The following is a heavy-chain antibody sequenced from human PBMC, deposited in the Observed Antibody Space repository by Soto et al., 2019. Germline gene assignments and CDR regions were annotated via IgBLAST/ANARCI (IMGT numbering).Heavy chain of an antibody. D-gene: IGHD2-2*01. Sequence: PVEYLTLSCNGFGYSFTSDWNSWVRQMPRQGLDWMGTLDPSDSYTNYSPSSHGHVTISVDDSTSTAYLQWSSLKVSDIAIYYCARRDCSSTSCQINWFDPWGQGTQVTVSS. J-gene: IGHJ5*02. V-gene: IGHV5-10-1*01. CDR1: GYSFTSDW. CDR2: LDPSDSYT. CDR3: ARRDCSSTSCQINWFDP.